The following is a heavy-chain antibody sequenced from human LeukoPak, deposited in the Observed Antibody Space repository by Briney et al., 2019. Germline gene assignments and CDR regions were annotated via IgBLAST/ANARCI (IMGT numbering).Heavy chain of an antibody. CDR1: GYTFTGYY. CDR2: INPNSGGT. Sequence: GASVKVSCKASGYTFTGYYMHWVRQAPGQGLEWMGWINPNSGGTNYAQKFQGWVTMTRDTSISTAYMELSRLRSDDTAVYYCARGYSSSTWYYYYYMDVWGKGTTVTVSS. J-gene: IGHJ6*03. V-gene: IGHV1-2*04. D-gene: IGHD6-6*01. CDR3: ARGYSSSTWYYYYYMDV.